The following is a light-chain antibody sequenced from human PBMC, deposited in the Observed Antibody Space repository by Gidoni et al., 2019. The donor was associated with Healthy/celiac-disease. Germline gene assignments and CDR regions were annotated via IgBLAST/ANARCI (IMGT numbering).Light chain of an antibody. CDR1: QVISSY. V-gene: IGKV1-8*01. Sequence: AIRMTQSPSSFSASTGDRVTITCRASQVISSYLAWYQQKPGKAPKLLIYAASTLQSGVPSRFSGSGSGTDFTLTISCLQSEDFATYYCQQYYSYSFTFGPGTKVDIK. J-gene: IGKJ3*01. CDR2: AAS. CDR3: QQYYSYSFT.